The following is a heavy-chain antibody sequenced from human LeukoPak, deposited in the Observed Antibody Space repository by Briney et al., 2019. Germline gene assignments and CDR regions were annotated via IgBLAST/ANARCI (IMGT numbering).Heavy chain of an antibody. CDR1: GFTFSSYG. V-gene: IGHV3-15*01. CDR3: TTRGSDSGCPFF. J-gene: IGHJ4*02. CDR2: IKSKTDGGTT. Sequence: GGSLRLSCAASGFTFSSYGMHWVRQAPGKGLEWVGRIKSKTDGGTTDYAAPVKGRFTISRDDSKNTLYLEMNSLKTEDTAVYYCTTRGSDSGCPFFWGQGTLVTVSS. D-gene: IGHD3-10*01.